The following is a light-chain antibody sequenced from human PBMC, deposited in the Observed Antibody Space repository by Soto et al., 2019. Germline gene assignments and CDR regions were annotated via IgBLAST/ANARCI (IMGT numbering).Light chain of an antibody. CDR3: ATWDNSLSAVV. V-gene: IGLV1-51*01. CDR2: DND. Sequence: QSVLTQPPSMSAAPGQRVTISCSGSNSNIGNNYVSWYQQLPRTAPRLLIYDNDIRPSGIPDRFSGSKSATSATLDITGLQTGDEADYYCATWDNSLSAVVFGGGTKLTVL. J-gene: IGLJ3*02. CDR1: NSNIGNNY.